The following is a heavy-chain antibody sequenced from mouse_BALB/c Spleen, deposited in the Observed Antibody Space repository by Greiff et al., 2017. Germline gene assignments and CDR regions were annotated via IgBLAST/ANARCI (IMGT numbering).Heavy chain of an antibody. CDR1: GFTFSSYA. CDR3: ARGLSTMITTWFAY. J-gene: IGHJ3*01. CDR2: ISSGGST. V-gene: IGHV5-6-5*01. D-gene: IGHD2-4*01. Sequence: DVHLVESGGGLVKPGGSLKLSCAASGFTFSSYAMSWVRQTPEKRLEWVASISSGGSTYYPDSVKGRFTISRDNARNILYLQMSSLRSEDTAMYYCARGLSTMITTWFAYWGQGTLVTVSA.